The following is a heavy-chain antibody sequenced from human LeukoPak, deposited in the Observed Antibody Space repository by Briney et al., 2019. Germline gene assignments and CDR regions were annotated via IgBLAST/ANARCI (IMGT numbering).Heavy chain of an antibody. V-gene: IGHV4-59*01. CDR1: GGSISSYY. J-gene: IGHJ5*02. D-gene: IGHD6-13*01. CDR3: ARGQSSWAGFCWFDP. CDR2: IYYSGST. Sequence: PSETLSLTCTVSGGSISSYYWSWIRQPPGKGLEWIGYIYYSGSTNYNPSLKSRVTISVDTSKNQFSLKLSSVTAADTAVYYCARGQSSWAGFCWFDPWGQGTLVTVSS.